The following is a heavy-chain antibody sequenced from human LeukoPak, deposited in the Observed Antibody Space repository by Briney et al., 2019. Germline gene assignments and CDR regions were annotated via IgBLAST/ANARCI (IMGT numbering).Heavy chain of an antibody. J-gene: IGHJ6*02. Sequence: PGGSLRLSCAASGFPFSYYGMHWVRKAPGKGLEWVALTWYDGSKKYIADSVRGRFTISKDNFKNTLYLQMNSLRAEDTAVYYCARVANITTFGMDVWGHGTTVTVSS. CDR1: GFPFSYYG. D-gene: IGHD3-9*01. CDR2: TWYDGSKK. V-gene: IGHV3-33*01. CDR3: ARVANITTFGMDV.